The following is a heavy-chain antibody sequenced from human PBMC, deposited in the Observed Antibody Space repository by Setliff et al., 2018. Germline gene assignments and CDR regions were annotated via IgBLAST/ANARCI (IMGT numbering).Heavy chain of an antibody. D-gene: IGHD3-22*01. CDR3: ASRRRFDSGGPRSPWYFDL. V-gene: IGHV5-51*01. CDR1: GYNFLDYW. CDR2: IYPDDSDT. Sequence: GESLKISCKASGYNFLDYWIGWVCQMPGKCLEWMWIIYPDDSDTRYSPSVQGPFTISADKSISTAYLQWSSLKASDTAFYSCASRRRFDSGGPRSPWYFDLWGRGTLVTVSS. J-gene: IGHJ2*01.